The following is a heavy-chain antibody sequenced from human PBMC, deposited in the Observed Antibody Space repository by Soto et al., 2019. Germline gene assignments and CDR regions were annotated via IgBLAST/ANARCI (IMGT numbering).Heavy chain of an antibody. CDR2: INPSGGST. V-gene: IGHV1-46*01. CDR3: EYYREDLDYGIYYYYYMDV. Sequence: GASVKVSCKASGYTFTSYYMHWVRQAPGQGLEWMGIINPSGGSTSYAQKLQGRVTMTRDTSTSTVYMKLSSLRSGDTAVYYCEYYREDLDYGIYYYYYMDVWGKGTTVTVSS. J-gene: IGHJ6*03. CDR1: GYTFTSYY. D-gene: IGHD4-17*01.